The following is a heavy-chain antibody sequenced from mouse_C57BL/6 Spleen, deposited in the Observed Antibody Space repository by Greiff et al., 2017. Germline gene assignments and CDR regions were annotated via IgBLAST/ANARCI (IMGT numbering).Heavy chain of an antibody. CDR1: GFSFNTYA. Sequence: VQLVESGGGLVQPKGSLKLSCAASGFSFNTYAMNWVRQAPGKGLEWVARIRSKSNNYATYYADSVKDRFTISRDDSESMLYLQMNNLKTEDTAMYYCVRGGYYYGSSPYAMDYWSQGTSVTVSS. CDR2: IRSKSNNYAT. V-gene: IGHV10-1*01. CDR3: VRGGYYYGSSPYAMDY. J-gene: IGHJ4*01. D-gene: IGHD1-1*01.